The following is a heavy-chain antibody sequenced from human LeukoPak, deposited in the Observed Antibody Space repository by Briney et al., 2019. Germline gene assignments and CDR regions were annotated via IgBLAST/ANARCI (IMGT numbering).Heavy chain of an antibody. Sequence: GESLKISCKGSGYSFTSYWINWVRQMAGKGLEWMGRIDPSDSYTNYSPSFQGRVTISADKSINTAYLQWSSLKASDTAMYYCARVPRGANSMVATSPPFDYWGQGTLVTVSS. V-gene: IGHV5-10-1*01. D-gene: IGHD5-12*01. J-gene: IGHJ4*02. CDR3: ARVPRGANSMVATSPPFDY. CDR1: GYSFTSYW. CDR2: IDPSDSYT.